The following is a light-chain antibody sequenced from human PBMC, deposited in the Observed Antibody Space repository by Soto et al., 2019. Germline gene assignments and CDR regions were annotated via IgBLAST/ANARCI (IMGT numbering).Light chain of an antibody. V-gene: IGKV3-11*01. CDR2: DAS. CDR3: QKRSNWPQK. CDR1: QSVSSY. Sequence: EVVLTQSPVTLSLSPGEIASLSCSASQSVSSYLAWYQQKPGQAPRLLIYDASNRATGIPARFSGSGSGTGFTLTISSLEPEDFAVYYCQKRSNWPQKFGQGTKVDIK. J-gene: IGKJ1*01.